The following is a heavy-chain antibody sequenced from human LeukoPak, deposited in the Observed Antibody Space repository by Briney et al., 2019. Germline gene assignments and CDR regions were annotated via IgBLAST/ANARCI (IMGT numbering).Heavy chain of an antibody. J-gene: IGHJ3*02. CDR2: INTNTGNP. CDR3: ARANPLYSSSWGAFDI. CDR1: GYTFTSYA. D-gene: IGHD6-13*01. V-gene: IGHV7-4-1*02. Sequence: ASVKVSCKASGYTFTSYAMNWVRQAPGQGLEWMGWINTNTGNPTYAQGFTGHFVFSLDTSVNTAYLQINSPKAEDTAVYYCARANPLYSSSWGAFDIWGQGTMVTVSS.